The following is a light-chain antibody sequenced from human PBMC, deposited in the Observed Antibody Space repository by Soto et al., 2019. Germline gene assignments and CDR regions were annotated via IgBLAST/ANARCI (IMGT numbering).Light chain of an antibody. V-gene: IGKV3-20*01. Sequence: EIVLTQSPGTLSLSPGERATLSCRASQSISSSNLVWYQQKPGQAPRLLIYGASSRATGIPDRFSGSGSGTDFTLTISSLEPEAFAVYFCHHCGGSQPFGQGTKVETK. CDR3: HHCGGSQP. J-gene: IGKJ1*01. CDR2: GAS. CDR1: QSISSSN.